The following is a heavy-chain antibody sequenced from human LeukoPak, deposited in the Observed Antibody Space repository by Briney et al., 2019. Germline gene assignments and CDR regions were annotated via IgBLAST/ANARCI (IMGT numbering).Heavy chain of an antibody. CDR3: GILRGGFDP. CDR1: GGSISSSSYY. CDR2: IYYSGST. J-gene: IGHJ5*02. Sequence: PSETLSLTCTVSGGSISSSSYYWGWIRQPPGKGLEWIGSIYYSGSTYYNPSLKSRVTISVDTSKNQFSLKLSSVTAADTAVYFCGILRGGFDPWGQGTLVTVSS. D-gene: IGHD3-10*01. V-gene: IGHV4-39*07.